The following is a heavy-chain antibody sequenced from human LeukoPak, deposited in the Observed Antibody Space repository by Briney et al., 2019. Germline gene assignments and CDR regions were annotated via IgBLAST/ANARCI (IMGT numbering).Heavy chain of an antibody. V-gene: IGHV1-8*03. CDR1: GYTFTTLD. CDR3: ARMDRGLQKNLRTFDY. D-gene: IGHD5-24*01. Sequence: PGASVKVSCKASGYTFTTLDINWVRQATGQGLEWMGWINPNSGGTNYAQKFQGRVTITADESTSTAYMELSSLRSEDTAVYYCARMDRGLQKNLRTFDYWGQGTLVTVSS. J-gene: IGHJ4*02. CDR2: INPNSGGT.